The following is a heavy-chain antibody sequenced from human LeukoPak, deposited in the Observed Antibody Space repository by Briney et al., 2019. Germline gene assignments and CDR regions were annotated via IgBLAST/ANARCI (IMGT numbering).Heavy chain of an antibody. CDR1: GFTFSGFA. J-gene: IGHJ4*02. CDR3: ARDRSYDSSGPDY. V-gene: IGHV3-33*08. CDR2: IWYDGSKK. Sequence: GTSLRLSCAGSGFTFSGFAMHWVRQAPGKGLEWVAVIWYDGSKKYYGDSMKGRFTISRDNSKNTLSLQMNSLRAEDTAVYYCARDRSYDSSGPDYWGQGTQVTVSS. D-gene: IGHD3-22*01.